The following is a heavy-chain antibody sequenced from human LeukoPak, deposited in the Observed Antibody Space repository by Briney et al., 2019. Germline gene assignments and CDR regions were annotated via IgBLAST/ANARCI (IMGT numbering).Heavy chain of an antibody. Sequence: SETLSLTCSVSGYSISSGYYWGWIRQPPGKGLEWIGTIYHSGSTYYNPSLKSRVTISLDTSKNQFSLKLSSVTAADTAVYYCAREGEFYTESSDSYYRGYFDPWGQGTLVSV. CDR2: IYHSGST. D-gene: IGHD3-22*01. V-gene: IGHV4-38-2*02. CDR1: GYSISSGYY. J-gene: IGHJ5*02. CDR3: AREGEFYTESSDSYYRGYFDP.